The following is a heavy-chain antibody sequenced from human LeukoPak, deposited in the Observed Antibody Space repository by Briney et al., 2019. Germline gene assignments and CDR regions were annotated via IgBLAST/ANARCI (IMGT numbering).Heavy chain of an antibody. V-gene: IGHV4-38-2*01. J-gene: IGHJ4*02. D-gene: IGHD4-11*01. CDR3: ARASFVGDDYSNYGSFDY. Sequence: SETLSLTCAVSGSSISSGYYWGWIRQPPGKGLEWIASIYHSGSTYYNPSFKSRVSISVDTSKNQFSLKLTSVAAADTAVFYCARASFVGDDYSNYGSFDYWGQGILATVSS. CDR1: GSSISSGYY. CDR2: IYHSGST.